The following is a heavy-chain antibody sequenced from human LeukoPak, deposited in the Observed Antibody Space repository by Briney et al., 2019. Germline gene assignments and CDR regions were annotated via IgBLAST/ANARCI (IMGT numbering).Heavy chain of an antibody. Sequence: SETLSLTCAVSGYSISSGYYWGWIRQPPGKGLEWIGSIYHSGSTYYNPSLKSRVTISVDRSKNQFSLKLSSVTAADTAVYYCATSHNSDFDYWGQGTLVTVSS. D-gene: IGHD2/OR15-2a*01. CDR3: ATSHNSDFDY. CDR2: IYHSGST. CDR1: GYSISSGYY. V-gene: IGHV4-38-2*01. J-gene: IGHJ4*02.